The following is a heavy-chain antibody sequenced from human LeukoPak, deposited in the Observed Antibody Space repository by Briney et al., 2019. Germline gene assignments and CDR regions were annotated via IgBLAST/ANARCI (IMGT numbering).Heavy chain of an antibody. CDR3: AREMGLGYCSSTSCHTYYFDY. J-gene: IGHJ4*02. D-gene: IGHD2-2*01. CDR1: GGTFSSYA. CDR2: IIPIFGTA. V-gene: IGHV1-69*01. Sequence: GSSVKVSCKASGGTFSSYAISWVRQAPGRGLEWMGGIIPIFGTANYAQKFQGRVTITADESTSTAYMELSSLRSEDTAVYYCAREMGLGYCSSTSCHTYYFDYWGQGTLVTVSS.